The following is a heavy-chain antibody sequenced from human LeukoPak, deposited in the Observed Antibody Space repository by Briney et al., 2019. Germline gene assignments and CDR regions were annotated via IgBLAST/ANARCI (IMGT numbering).Heavy chain of an antibody. Sequence: ASVKVSCKASGDTFNSYVISWVRQAPGQGLEWMGGIIPIFGTANYTQKFQGRVTITTDESTNTVYMELSRLRSEDTAVYYCARRSGSPRFYYFDYWGQGTLVTVSS. J-gene: IGHJ4*02. CDR3: ARRSGSPRFYYFDY. V-gene: IGHV1-69*05. D-gene: IGHD3-3*01. CDR2: IIPIFGTA. CDR1: GDTFNSYV.